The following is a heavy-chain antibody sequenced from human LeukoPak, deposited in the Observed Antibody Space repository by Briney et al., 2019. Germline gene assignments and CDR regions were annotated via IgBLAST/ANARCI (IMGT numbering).Heavy chain of an antibody. Sequence: SETLSLTCSVSGTSISSLYWSWIRQPPRKGLEWIGYIFYAGSTYYNPSLKSRVTMSVDTSKNQFSLRLSSVTAVDTAVYYCARIGPILGAAWVDYWGQGTLVSVSS. J-gene: IGHJ4*02. CDR2: IFYAGST. D-gene: IGHD3-3*02. V-gene: IGHV4-59*12. CDR1: GTSISSLY. CDR3: ARIGPILGAAWVDY.